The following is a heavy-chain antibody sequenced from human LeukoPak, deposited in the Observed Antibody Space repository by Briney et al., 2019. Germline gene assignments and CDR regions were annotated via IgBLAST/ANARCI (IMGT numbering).Heavy chain of an antibody. Sequence: QPGRSLRLSCAASRFTFSSYGMHWVRQAPGKGLEWVAVISYDGSNKYYADSVKGRFTISRDNSKNTLYLQMNSLRAEDTAVYYCTTYAGYRYVIYAFDIWGQGTMVTVSS. V-gene: IGHV3-30*03. CDR2: ISYDGSNK. D-gene: IGHD5-18*01. CDR1: RFTFSSYG. J-gene: IGHJ3*02. CDR3: TTYAGYRYVIYAFDI.